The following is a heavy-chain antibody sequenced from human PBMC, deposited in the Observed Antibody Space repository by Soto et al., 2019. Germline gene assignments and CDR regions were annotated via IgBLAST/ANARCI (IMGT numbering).Heavy chain of an antibody. CDR2: IYPGDSDT. CDR1: GYSFTSYW. CDR3: ARHKNLVNLYGMDV. J-gene: IGHJ6*02. Sequence: GASLKISYKGSGYSFTSYWIGRLRQMPGKGLEWMGIIYPGDSDTRYSPSFQGQVTISADKSISTAYLQWSSLKASDTDMYYCARHKNLVNLYGMDVWGQGTTVTVSS. V-gene: IGHV5-51*01.